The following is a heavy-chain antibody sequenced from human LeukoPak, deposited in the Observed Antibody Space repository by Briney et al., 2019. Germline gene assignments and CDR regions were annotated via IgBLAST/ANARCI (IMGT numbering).Heavy chain of an antibody. Sequence: SETLSLTCTVSGGSISSYYWSWIRQPPGKGLEWIGYIYYSGSTNYNPSLKSRVTISVDTSKNQFSLKLSSVTAADTAVYCCARDSLIADYDFWSGYSAPYYYYGMDVWGQGTTVTVSS. CDR3: ARDSLIADYDFWSGYSAPYYYYGMDV. V-gene: IGHV4-59*01. CDR1: GGSISSYY. D-gene: IGHD3-3*01. J-gene: IGHJ6*02. CDR2: IYYSGST.